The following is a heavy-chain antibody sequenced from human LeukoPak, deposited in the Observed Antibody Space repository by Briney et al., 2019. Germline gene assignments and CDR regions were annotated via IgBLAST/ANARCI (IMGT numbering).Heavy chain of an antibody. CDR2: INPNSGGT. CDR1: GYTFTGYY. J-gene: IGHJ5*02. D-gene: IGHD1-1*01. Sequence: ASVKVSCKASGYTFTGYYMHWVRQAPGQGLEWMGWINPNSGGTNYAQKFQGRVTMTRDTSISTAYMELSRLRSDDTAVYYCASRRRAGRTLNWFDPWGQGTLVTVSS. CDR3: ASRRRAGRTLNWFDP. V-gene: IGHV1-2*02.